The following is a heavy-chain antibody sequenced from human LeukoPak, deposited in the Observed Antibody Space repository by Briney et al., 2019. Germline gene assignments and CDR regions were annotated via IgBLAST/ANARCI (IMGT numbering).Heavy chain of an antibody. CDR1: GFTFSSYA. V-gene: IGHV3-23*01. CDR2: ISGSGGST. CDR3: ANLAIDSSGYYDDYFDY. Sequence: PGGSLRLSCAASGFTFSSYAMSWLRQAPGKGLEWVSAISGSGGSTYYADSVKGRFTISGDTSKNTLYLQMNSLRAENKALYYCANLAIDSSGYYDDYFDYWGQGTLVTVSS. D-gene: IGHD3-22*01. J-gene: IGHJ4*02.